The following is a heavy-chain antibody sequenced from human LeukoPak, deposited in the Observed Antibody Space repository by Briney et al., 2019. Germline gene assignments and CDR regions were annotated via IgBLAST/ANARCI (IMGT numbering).Heavy chain of an antibody. V-gene: IGHV3-7*03. CDR2: IKQDGSEK. CDR3: AKDRGEEVYYYGMDV. J-gene: IGHJ6*02. Sequence: GGSLRLSCAASGFTFSSYWMSWVRQAPGKGLEWVANIKQDGSEKYYVDSVKGRFTISRDNAKNSLYLQMNSLRAEDTALYYCAKDRGEEVYYYGMDVWGQGTTVTVSS. CDR1: GFTFSSYW. D-gene: IGHD3-10*01.